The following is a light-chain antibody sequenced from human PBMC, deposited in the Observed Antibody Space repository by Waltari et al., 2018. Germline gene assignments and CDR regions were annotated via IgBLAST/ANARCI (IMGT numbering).Light chain of an antibody. Sequence: IQMTQSPSSLSASVGDKVTITCRASQSIGRSLTWYQHKQGKAPDLLIYAASILQTGVPSRFSGSGSGTDFTLTISGLQREDFATYYCQQGSITPLTFGGGTKIEIK. CDR2: AAS. J-gene: IGKJ4*01. CDR3: QQGSITPLT. CDR1: QSIGRS. V-gene: IGKV1-39*01.